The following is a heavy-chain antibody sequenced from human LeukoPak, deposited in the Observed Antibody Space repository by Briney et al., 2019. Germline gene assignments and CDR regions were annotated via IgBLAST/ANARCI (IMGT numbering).Heavy chain of an antibody. V-gene: IGHV3-33*08. CDR1: GFTLSNYD. J-gene: IGHJ4*02. CDR3: ARGGRDFDY. Sequence: GGSLRLSCAASGFTLSNYDMHWVRQAPGKGLEWVAVIWYDGSDKYYADSVKGRFTISRDNSKNTLYLQINSLRAEDTAVYYCARGGRDFDYWGQGTLVTVSS. D-gene: IGHD1-26*01. CDR2: IWYDGSDK.